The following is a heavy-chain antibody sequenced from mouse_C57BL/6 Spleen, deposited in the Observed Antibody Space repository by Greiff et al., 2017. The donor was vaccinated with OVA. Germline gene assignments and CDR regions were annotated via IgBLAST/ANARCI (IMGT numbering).Heavy chain of an antibody. D-gene: IGHD1-1*01. CDR1: GFNIKNTY. J-gene: IGHJ2*01. V-gene: IGHV14-3*01. Sequence: VQLQQSVAELVRPGASVKLSCTASGFNIKNTYMHWVKQRPEQGLEWIGRIDPATGNTKYAPKFQGKATITAHTSSNASYLQLSSLTSEDTAIYYCTRLLRYEGYFDYWGQGTTLTVSS. CDR2: IDPATGNT. CDR3: TRLLRYEGYFDY.